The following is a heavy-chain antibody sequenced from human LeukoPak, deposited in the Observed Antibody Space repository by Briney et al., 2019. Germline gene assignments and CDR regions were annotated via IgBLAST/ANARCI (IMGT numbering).Heavy chain of an antibody. J-gene: IGHJ4*02. D-gene: IGHD1-7*01. Sequence: PGGSLRLSCAASGFTFSTYGMHWVRQAPVKGLEWVAFIRYDGSNNYYADSVKGRFTISRDNSKNTLYLQMNSLRAEDTAVYYCAKDLYEWDNWNYLPVFDYWGQGTLVTVSS. CDR2: IRYDGSNN. V-gene: IGHV3-30*02. CDR1: GFTFSTYG. CDR3: AKDLYEWDNWNYLPVFDY.